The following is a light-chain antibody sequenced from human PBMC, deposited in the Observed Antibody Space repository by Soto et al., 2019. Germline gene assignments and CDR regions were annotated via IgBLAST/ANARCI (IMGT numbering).Light chain of an antibody. CDR2: EVS. J-gene: IGLJ1*01. CDR1: SSDVGSYNL. CDR3: CSYAGSSTFFYV. Sequence: RRSLTNSRTGTSSDVGSYNLVSWYQQHPGKAPKLMIYEVSKRPSGVSNRFSGSKSGNTASLTISGLQAEDEADYYCCSYAGSSTFFYVFGTGTKVTVL. V-gene: IGLV2-23*02.